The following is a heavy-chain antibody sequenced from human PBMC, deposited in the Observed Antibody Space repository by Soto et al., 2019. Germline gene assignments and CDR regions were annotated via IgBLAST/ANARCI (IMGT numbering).Heavy chain of an antibody. CDR3: ARDRIQGAPDYLDS. CDR2: ISYDGRVQ. Sequence: QEPLVESGGDVVQAGRSLRLSFAASGFTFNSNAMHWVRQAPGKGLEWVTVISYDGRVQQYTDSVKGRFNISRDDSKNILYLQMNSLSDEDTALYYCARDRIQGAPDYLDSWGQGTLVTVSS. J-gene: IGHJ4*02. D-gene: IGHD2-15*01. CDR1: GFTFNSNA. V-gene: IGHV3-30*04.